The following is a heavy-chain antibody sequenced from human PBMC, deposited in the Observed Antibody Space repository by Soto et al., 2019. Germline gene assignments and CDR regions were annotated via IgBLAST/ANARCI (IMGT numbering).Heavy chain of an antibody. CDR1: GGNFQTYA. J-gene: IGHJ6*02. CDR3: ARVRTGVYGSGSTSRRFYYGMDV. CDR2: IIPVFAST. V-gene: IGHV1-69*12. D-gene: IGHD3-10*01. Sequence: QVPLEQSGAEVKQPGSSVKVSCKASGGNFQTYAFTWVRQAPGQGLEWMGGIIPVFASTTSAQKFQGRVTITADESTNSVYLELSSLRSEDTAIYYCARVRTGVYGSGSTSRRFYYGMDVWGQGTAVTVSS.